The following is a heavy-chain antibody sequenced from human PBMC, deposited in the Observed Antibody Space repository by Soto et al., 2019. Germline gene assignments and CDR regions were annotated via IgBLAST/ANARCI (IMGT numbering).Heavy chain of an antibody. CDR2: ISGSGGST. CDR3: AKVPSTVVTPDRNWFDP. Sequence: GGSLRLSCAASGFTFSSYAMSWVRQAPGTGLEWVSAISGSGGSTYYADSVKGRFTISRDNSKNTLYLQMNSLRAEDTAVYYCAKVPSTVVTPDRNWFDPWGQGTLVTVSS. CDR1: GFTFSSYA. D-gene: IGHD4-17*01. V-gene: IGHV3-23*01. J-gene: IGHJ5*02.